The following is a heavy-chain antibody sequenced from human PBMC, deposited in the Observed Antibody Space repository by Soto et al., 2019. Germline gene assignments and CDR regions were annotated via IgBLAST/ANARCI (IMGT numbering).Heavy chain of an antibody. Sequence: QVQLVQSGAEVQKPGSSVKVSCKASGGTFSSYAISWVRQAPGQGLEWMGGIIPIFGTANYAQKFQGRVTITADESTSTAYMELSSLSSEDTAVYYCARQLIAVAGTRLRAFDYWGQGTLVTVSS. CDR3: ARQLIAVAGTRLRAFDY. D-gene: IGHD6-19*01. J-gene: IGHJ4*02. CDR2: IIPIFGTA. CDR1: GGTFSSYA. V-gene: IGHV1-69*01.